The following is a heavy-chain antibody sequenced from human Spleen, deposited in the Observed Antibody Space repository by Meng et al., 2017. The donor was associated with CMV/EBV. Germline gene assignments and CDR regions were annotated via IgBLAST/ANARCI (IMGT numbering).Heavy chain of an antibody. J-gene: IGHJ4*02. D-gene: IGHD3-9*01. CDR3: ARSITIYTGFFDY. CDR1: GGSISSYY. Sequence: SETLSLTCTVSGGSISSYYWSWIRQPPGKGLEWIGYIYYSGSTNYNPSLKSRVTISEDTSKNQFSLKLSSVTAADTAVYYCARSITIYTGFFDYWGQGTLVTVSS. V-gene: IGHV4-59*01. CDR2: IYYSGST.